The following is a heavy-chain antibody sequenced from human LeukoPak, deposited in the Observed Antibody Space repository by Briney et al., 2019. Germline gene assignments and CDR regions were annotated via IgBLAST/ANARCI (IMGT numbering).Heavy chain of an antibody. CDR1: GGSFSGYY. D-gene: IGHD2-2*01. V-gene: IGHV4-34*01. CDR2: INHSGST. CDR3: ARHAAMRVRSYYYYMDV. Sequence: SETLSLTCAVYGGSFSGYYWSWIRQPPGKGLEWIGEINHSGSTNYNPSLKSRVTISVDTSKNQFSLKLSSVTAADTAEYYCARHAAMRVRSYYYYMDVWGKGTTVTVSS. J-gene: IGHJ6*03.